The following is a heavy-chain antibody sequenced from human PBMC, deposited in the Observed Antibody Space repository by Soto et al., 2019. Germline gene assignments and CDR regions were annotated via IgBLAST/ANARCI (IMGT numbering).Heavy chain of an antibody. CDR1: GYPVTAYY. D-gene: IGHD3-3*01. J-gene: IGHJ3*02. Sequence: QLHLVQSGAVVKKPGASVTVSCSASGYPVTAYYMHWVRQAPGRGLEWMGGINPATGAAKYTQTFQGRVTMPRDMSTSTVFMELSGLTSEDTAVFYWARGGGVGVAGSAAFDMWGQGTLVTVSS. V-gene: IGHV1-2*02. CDR3: ARGGGVGVAGSAAFDM. CDR2: INPATGAA.